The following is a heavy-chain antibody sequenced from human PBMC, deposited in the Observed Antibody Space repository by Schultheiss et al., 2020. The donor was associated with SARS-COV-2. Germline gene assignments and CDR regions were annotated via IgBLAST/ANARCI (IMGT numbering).Heavy chain of an antibody. D-gene: IGHD1-26*01. J-gene: IGHJ4*02. CDR3: ARGIVGATPRPYYFDY. V-gene: IGHV4-31*01. CDR1: GGSISSGGYY. Sequence: SETLSLTCTVSGGSISSGGYYWSWIRQHPGKGLEWIGYIYYSGSTYYNPSLKSLVTISVDTSKNQFSLKLSSVTAADTAVYYCARGIVGATPRPYYFDYWGQGTLVTVSS. CDR2: IYYSGST.